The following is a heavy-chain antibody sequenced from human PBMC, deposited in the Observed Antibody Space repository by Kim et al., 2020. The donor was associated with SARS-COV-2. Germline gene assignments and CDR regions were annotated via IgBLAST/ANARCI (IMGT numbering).Heavy chain of an antibody. D-gene: IGHD3-22*01. J-gene: IGHJ4*02. CDR3: ARTYSYDSSGYYGDY. V-gene: IGHV1-69*01. Sequence: AQKFQSRVTITADESTSTAYMELSSLRSEDTAVYYCARTYSYDSSGYYGDYWGQGTLVTVSS.